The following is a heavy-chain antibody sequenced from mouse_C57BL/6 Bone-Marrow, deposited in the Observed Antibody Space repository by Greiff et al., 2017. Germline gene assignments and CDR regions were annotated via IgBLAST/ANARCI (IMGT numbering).Heavy chain of an antibody. CDR2: IYPRSGNT. V-gene: IGHV1-81*01. D-gene: IGHD1-1*01. Sequence: QVHVKQSGAELARPGASVKLSCKASGYTFTSYGISWVKQRTGQGLEWIGEIYPRSGNTYYNEKFKGKATLTADKSSSTAYMELRSLTSEDSAVYFCARSRITTVVFDYWGQGTTLTVSS. J-gene: IGHJ2*01. CDR1: GYTFTSYG. CDR3: ARSRITTVVFDY.